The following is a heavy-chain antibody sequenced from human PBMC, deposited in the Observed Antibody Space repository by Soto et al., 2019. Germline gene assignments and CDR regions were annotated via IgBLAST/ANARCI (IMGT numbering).Heavy chain of an antibody. D-gene: IGHD1-7*01. CDR2: INSDGSST. CDR1: GFTFSSYW. J-gene: IGHJ4*02. Sequence: GGSLRLSCAASGFTFSSYWMHWVRQAPGKGLVWVSRINSDGSSTSYADSVKGRFTISRDNAKNTLYLQMNSLRAEDTAVYYCARDSKNWNYENYFDYWGQGTLVTVSS. V-gene: IGHV3-74*01. CDR3: ARDSKNWNYENYFDY.